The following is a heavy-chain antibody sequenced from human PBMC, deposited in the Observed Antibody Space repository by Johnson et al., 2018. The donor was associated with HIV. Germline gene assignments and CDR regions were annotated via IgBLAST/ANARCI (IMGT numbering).Heavy chain of an antibody. J-gene: IGHJ3*02. CDR1: GFTFNDYY. CDR3: ARSRNYACDI. D-gene: IGHD1-1*01. CDR2: ISSSGSAI. V-gene: IGHV3-11*04. Sequence: QVQLVESGGGLVKPGGSLRLSCTASGFTFNDYYMTWVRQAPGEGLEWVSYISSSGSAIYYADSVKGRFTMSRDNSKNSMFLQMNSLGADDTAGYYCARSRNYACDIWGQGTMVTVSS.